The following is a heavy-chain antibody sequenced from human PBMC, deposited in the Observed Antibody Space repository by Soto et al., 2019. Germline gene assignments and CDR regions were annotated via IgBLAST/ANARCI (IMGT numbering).Heavy chain of an antibody. Sequence: GASVKVSCKASGGTFSSCAISWVRQAPGQGLEWMGGIIPIFGTANYAQKFQGRVTITADKSTSTAYMELSSLRSEDTAVYYCAADGEATAIQRRSPHYGMDVWGQGTTVTVSS. V-gene: IGHV1-69*06. D-gene: IGHD2-2*02. CDR3: AADGEATAIQRRSPHYGMDV. CDR1: GGTFSSCA. CDR2: IIPIFGTA. J-gene: IGHJ6*02.